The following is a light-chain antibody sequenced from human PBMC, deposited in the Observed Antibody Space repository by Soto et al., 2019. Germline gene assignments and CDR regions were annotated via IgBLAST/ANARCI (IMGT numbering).Light chain of an antibody. CDR2: KAS. CDR1: QSISSW. Sequence: DIQMTQSPSTLSASVGYRVTITCRASQSISSWLAWYQQKPGKAPKLLIYKASSLESGVPSRFSGSGSGTEFTLTISSLQPDDFATYFCQQYSGYPFTFGPGTKVDIK. CDR3: QQYSGYPFT. V-gene: IGKV1-5*03. J-gene: IGKJ3*01.